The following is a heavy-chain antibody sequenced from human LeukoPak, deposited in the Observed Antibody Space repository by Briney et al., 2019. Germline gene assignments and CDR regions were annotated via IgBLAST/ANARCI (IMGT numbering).Heavy chain of an antibody. J-gene: IGHJ5*02. CDR3: ARQIYGDYGNWFDP. D-gene: IGHD4-17*01. Sequence: SETLSLTCTVSGGSISSSSYYWGWIRQPTGKGLEWIGSIYYSGSTYYNPSLKSRVTISVDTSKNQFSLKLSSVTAADTAVYYCARQIYGDYGNWFDPWGQGTLVTVSS. CDR2: IYYSGST. V-gene: IGHV4-39*01. CDR1: GGSISSSSYY.